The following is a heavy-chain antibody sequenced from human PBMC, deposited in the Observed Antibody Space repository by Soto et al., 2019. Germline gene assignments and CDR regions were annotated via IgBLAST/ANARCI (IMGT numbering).Heavy chain of an antibody. V-gene: IGHV4-31*03. CDR1: GAYMRNDYYY. CDR3: ARHPRGSRMDV. J-gene: IGHJ6*02. CDR2: MHHSGRT. D-gene: IGHD2-15*01. Sequence: PSETLSLTCTVSGAYMRNDYYYWSWVRQKPGKDLEWIGHMHHSGRTHYNPSLKSRVAISVDTSKNQFSLYLNSVTAADTAVYYCARHPRGSRMDVWGQGTTVTVSS.